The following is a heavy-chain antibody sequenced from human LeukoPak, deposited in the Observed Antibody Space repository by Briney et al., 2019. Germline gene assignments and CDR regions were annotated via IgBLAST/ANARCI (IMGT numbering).Heavy chain of an antibody. CDR3: ARDGCSSTSCYGNWFDP. D-gene: IGHD2-2*01. J-gene: IGHJ5*02. CDR2: IYTSGST. Sequence: SETLSLTCTVSGGSISSYYWSWIRQPAGKGLDWIGRIYTSGSTNYNPSLKSRVTISVDKSKNQFSLKLSSVTAADTAVYYCARDGCSSTSCYGNWFDPWGQGTLVTVSS. V-gene: IGHV4-4*07. CDR1: GGSISSYY.